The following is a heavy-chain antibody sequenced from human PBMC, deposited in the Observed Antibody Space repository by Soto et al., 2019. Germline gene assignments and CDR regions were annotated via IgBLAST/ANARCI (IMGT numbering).Heavy chain of an antibody. CDR1: CGSINLAGHS. Sequence: LSLTCTVSCGSINLAGHSWVWVRQSPGKGLEWIVYSYHSGSSYYNPSLQSRVTISVDRSKAQFYLTLTSVTAADTAVYFCARARSYDWCFDLWGLGTTVTVSS. CDR2: SYHSGSS. J-gene: IGHJ4*02. CDR3: ARARSYDWCFDL. D-gene: IGHD3-9*01. V-gene: IGHV4-30-2*06.